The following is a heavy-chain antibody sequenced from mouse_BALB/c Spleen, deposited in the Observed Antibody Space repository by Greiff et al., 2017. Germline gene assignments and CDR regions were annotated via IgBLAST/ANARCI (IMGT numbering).Heavy chain of an antibody. CDR1: GDSITSGY. Sequence: DVMLVESGPSLVKPSQTLSLTCSVTGDSITSGYWNWIRKFPGNKLEYMGYISYSGSTYYNPSLKSRISITRDTSKNQYYLQLNSVTTEDTATYYCARPHYYGSSYRAMDYWGQGTSVTVSS. D-gene: IGHD1-1*01. J-gene: IGHJ4*01. V-gene: IGHV3-8*02. CDR3: ARPHYYGSSYRAMDY. CDR2: ISYSGST.